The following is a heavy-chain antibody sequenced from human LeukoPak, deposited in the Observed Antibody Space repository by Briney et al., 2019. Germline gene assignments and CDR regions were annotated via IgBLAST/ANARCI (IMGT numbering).Heavy chain of an antibody. Sequence: GGSLRLSCAASGFTFSSYAMSWVRQAPGKGLEWVTAISGSGGSTYYADSVKGSFTISRDKSKNTLYLQMNSLRAEDTAVYYCAKAETLSYYDSSGYLFDYWGQGTLVTVSS. V-gene: IGHV3-23*01. CDR1: GFTFSSYA. J-gene: IGHJ4*02. CDR3: AKAETLSYYDSSGYLFDY. D-gene: IGHD3-22*01. CDR2: ISGSGGST.